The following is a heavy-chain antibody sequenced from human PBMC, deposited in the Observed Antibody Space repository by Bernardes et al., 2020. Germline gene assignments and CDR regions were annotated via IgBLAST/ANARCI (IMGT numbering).Heavy chain of an antibody. J-gene: IGHJ4*02. CDR3: ARDYLDYYDSSGYYRGGFDY. D-gene: IGHD3-22*01. Sequence: ASVKVPCKASGYTFTSYGISWVRQAPGQGLEWMGWISAYNGNTNYAQKLQGRVTMTTDTSTSTAYMELRSLRSDDTAVYYCARDYLDYYDSSGYYRGGFDYWGQGTLVTVSS. V-gene: IGHV1-18*01. CDR1: GYTFTSYG. CDR2: ISAYNGNT.